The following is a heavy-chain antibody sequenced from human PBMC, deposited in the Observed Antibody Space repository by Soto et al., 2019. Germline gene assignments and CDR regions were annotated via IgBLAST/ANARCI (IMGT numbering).Heavy chain of an antibody. Sequence: KESGPTLVKPTQTLTLTCTFSGFSLSTSGVGVGWIRQPPGKALEWLALIYWNDDKRYSPSLKSRLTITKDTSKNQVVLTMTNMDPVDTATYYCAHRRLGIAVAGALDYWGQGTLVTVSS. CDR2: IYWNDDK. V-gene: IGHV2-5*01. D-gene: IGHD6-19*01. CDR1: GFSLSTSGVG. J-gene: IGHJ4*02. CDR3: AHRRLGIAVAGALDY.